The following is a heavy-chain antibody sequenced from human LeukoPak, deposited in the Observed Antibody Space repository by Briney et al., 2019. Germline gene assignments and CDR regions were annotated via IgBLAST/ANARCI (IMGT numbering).Heavy chain of an antibody. CDR2: INPNSGGT. V-gene: IGHV1-2*02. CDR1: GYTFTGYY. CDR3: ARSHCGGDCAYDY. D-gene: IGHD2-21*02. Sequence: ASVKVSCKASGYTFTGYYIHWVRQAPGQGLECMGWINPNSGGTSYAQKFQGRVTMTRDTSISTAYMELSRLRSDDTAVYYCARSHCGGDCAYDYWGQGTLVTVSS. J-gene: IGHJ4*02.